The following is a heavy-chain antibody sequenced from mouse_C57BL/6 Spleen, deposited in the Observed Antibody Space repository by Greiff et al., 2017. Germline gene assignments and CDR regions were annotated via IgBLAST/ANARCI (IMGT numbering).Heavy chain of an antibody. CDR1: GYTFTSYW. Sequence: QVPLQQPGAELVKPEASVKLSCKASGYTFTSYWMHWVKQRPGQGLEWIGMIHPNSGSTNYNEKFKSKATLTVDKSSSTAYMQLSSLTSEDSAVYYCAREDYDRFAYWGQGTLVTVSA. D-gene: IGHD2-4*01. V-gene: IGHV1-64*01. J-gene: IGHJ3*01. CDR3: AREDYDRFAY. CDR2: IHPNSGST.